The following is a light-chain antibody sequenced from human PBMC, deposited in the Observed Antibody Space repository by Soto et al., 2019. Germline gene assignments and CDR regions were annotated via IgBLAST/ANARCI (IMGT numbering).Light chain of an antibody. CDR1: QSIRSS. V-gene: IGKV3-15*01. J-gene: IGKJ2*01. Sequence: EIVLTQSPGTLSLSPGDRATLCSRASQSIRSSLAWYQQRPGQAPRLLIYDASTRATGIPPRFSGSGSGTDFTLTISSLQSEDFAVYYCQHYNYWPYTFGQGTKVDIK. CDR2: DAS. CDR3: QHYNYWPYT.